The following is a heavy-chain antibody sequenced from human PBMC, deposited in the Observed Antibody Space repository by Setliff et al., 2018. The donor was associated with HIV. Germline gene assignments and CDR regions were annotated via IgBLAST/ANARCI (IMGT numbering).Heavy chain of an antibody. CDR3: ARVADRYYYGSGSQYYFDY. CDR2: IIPIFGTA. V-gene: IGHV1-69*05. Sequence: SVKVSCKASGGTFSSYAISWVRQAPGQGLEWMGGIIPIFGTANYAQKFRGRVTITTDESTSTAYMELSSLRSEDTAVYYCARVADRYYYGSGSQYYFDYWGQGTLVTVSS. D-gene: IGHD3-10*01. J-gene: IGHJ4*02. CDR1: GGTFSSYA.